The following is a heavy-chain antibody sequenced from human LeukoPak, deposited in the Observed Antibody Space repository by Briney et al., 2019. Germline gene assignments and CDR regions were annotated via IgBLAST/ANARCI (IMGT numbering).Heavy chain of an antibody. CDR2: IYYSGST. CDR3: AGEDLDTAFDY. D-gene: IGHD5-18*01. V-gene: IGHV4-4*02. CDR1: GGSITSSNW. J-gene: IGHJ4*02. Sequence: SETLSLTCAVSGGSITSSNWWSWVRQPPGKGLEWIGYIYYSGSTNYNPSLKSRVTISVDTSKNQFSLKLSSVTAADTAVYYCAGEDLDTAFDYWGQGILVTVSS.